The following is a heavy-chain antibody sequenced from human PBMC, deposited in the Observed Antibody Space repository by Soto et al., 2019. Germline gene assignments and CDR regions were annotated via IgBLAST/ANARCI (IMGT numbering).Heavy chain of an antibody. J-gene: IGHJ3*02. V-gene: IGHV1-69*06. CDR3: ARGVYGWGNYYTGVSAFEN. CDR1: GGTLSDHG. CDR2: TIPVLNTA. Sequence: QVQLEQSGAEVKKPGSSVKISCKASGGTLSDHGVSWLRQAPGQGLEWVGGTIPVLNTAKYGPKFQGRVTIAADKSTIIANMELGSLRSDDAAFYDCARGVYGWGNYYTGVSAFENWGQGTLVIVSS. D-gene: IGHD3-10*01.